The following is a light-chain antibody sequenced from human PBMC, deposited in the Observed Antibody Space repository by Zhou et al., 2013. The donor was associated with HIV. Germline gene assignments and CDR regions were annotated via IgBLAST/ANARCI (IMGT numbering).Light chain of an antibody. CDR1: QPISTY. J-gene: IGKJ4*01. Sequence: DVQMTQSPPTRSASIGDRVTITCRSSQPISTYLNWYQHKPGTTPKVLIHSASTLTSGVPSRFSGRGSGTDFTLTINSLQPEDCATYYCQQGDTLPITFGGGTKVEIK. CDR2: SAS. CDR3: QQGDTLPIT. V-gene: IGKV1-39*01.